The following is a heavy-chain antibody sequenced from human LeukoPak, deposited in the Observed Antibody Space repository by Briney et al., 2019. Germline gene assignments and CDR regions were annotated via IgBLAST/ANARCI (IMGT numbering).Heavy chain of an antibody. V-gene: IGHV4-34*01. Sequence: SETLSLTCAVYGGSFSGYYWSWIRQPPGKGLEWIGEINHSGSTNYNPSLKSRVTISVDTSKNQFSLKLSSVTAADTAVYYCARHPLQQWLVRSDYYYYMDVWGKGTTVTISS. CDR1: GGSFSGYY. CDR2: INHSGST. D-gene: IGHD6-19*01. CDR3: ARHPLQQWLVRSDYYYYMDV. J-gene: IGHJ6*03.